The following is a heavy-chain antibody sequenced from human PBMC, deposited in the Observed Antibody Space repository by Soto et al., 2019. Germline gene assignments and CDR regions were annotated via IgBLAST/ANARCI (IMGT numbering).Heavy chain of an antibody. J-gene: IGHJ3*02. CDR3: AKDSRKLSALDM. V-gene: IGHV3-30*18. CDR2: ISNDGNRK. Sequence: VGSLRLSCAASGFSFSSYGMHWVRQAPGRGLEWVTVISNDGNRKYYGESVKGRFSVSRDNDKDTLYLQMNGLRPEDTGVYYCAKDSRKLSALDMWGQGTTVTVSS. CDR1: GFSFSSYG.